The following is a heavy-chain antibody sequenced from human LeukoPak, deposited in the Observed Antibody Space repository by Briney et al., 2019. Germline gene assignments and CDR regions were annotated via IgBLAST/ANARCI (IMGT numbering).Heavy chain of an antibody. D-gene: IGHD3-22*01. V-gene: IGHV1-18*04. CDR2: ISAYNGNT. J-gene: IGHJ5*02. CDR3: ARAPFQRDYYDSSGYYP. CDR1: GYTFTVYY. Sequence: GASVKVSCKASGYTFTVYYIHWVRQAPGQGLEWMGWISAYNGNTNYAQKLQGRVTMTRDMSTSTVYMELSSLRSEDTAVYYCARAPFQRDYYDSSGYYPWGQGTLVTVSS.